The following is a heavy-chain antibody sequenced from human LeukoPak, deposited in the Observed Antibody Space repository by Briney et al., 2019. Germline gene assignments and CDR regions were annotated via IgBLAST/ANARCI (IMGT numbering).Heavy chain of an antibody. V-gene: IGHV4-59*08. J-gene: IGHJ6*03. D-gene: IGHD2-15*01. CDR3: ARRVELPDYYYYMDV. CDR2: VYDSGST. Sequence: PSETLSRTCTVSGGSISSYYWSWIRQPPGKGLEWIGYVYDSGSTNYNPSLKSRVTISVDTSKNQFSLKLSSVTAADTAVYYCARRVELPDYYYYMDVWGKGTTVTVSS. CDR1: GGSISSYY.